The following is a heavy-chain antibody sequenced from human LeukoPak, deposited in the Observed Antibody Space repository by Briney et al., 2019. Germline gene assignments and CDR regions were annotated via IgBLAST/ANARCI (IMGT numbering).Heavy chain of an antibody. CDR3: ASFSSGYALDAFDI. D-gene: IGHD6-19*01. CDR2: ISYDGGKR. CDR1: GFNFRTYG. Sequence: GRSLRLSCAASGFNFRTYGMHWVRQAPGKGLEWVAFISYDGGKRYFGESVKGRFTIARDNSENTVSLQMNSLKTEDTAVYYCASFSSGYALDAFDIWGQGTMVTVSS. J-gene: IGHJ3*02. V-gene: IGHV3-30*03.